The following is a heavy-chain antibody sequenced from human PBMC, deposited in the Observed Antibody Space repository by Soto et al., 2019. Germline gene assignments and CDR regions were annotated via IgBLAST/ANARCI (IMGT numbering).Heavy chain of an antibody. V-gene: IGHV4-30-4*01. CDR3: ARGVYYDSSGYDY. Sequence: SETLSLTCTVSGGSISSGDYYWSWIRQPPGRGLEWIGYIYYSGSTYYNPSLKSRVTISVDTSKNQFSLKLSPVTAADTAVYYCARGVYYDSSGYDYWGQGTLVTVSS. D-gene: IGHD3-22*01. CDR1: GGSISSGDYY. J-gene: IGHJ4*02. CDR2: IYYSGST.